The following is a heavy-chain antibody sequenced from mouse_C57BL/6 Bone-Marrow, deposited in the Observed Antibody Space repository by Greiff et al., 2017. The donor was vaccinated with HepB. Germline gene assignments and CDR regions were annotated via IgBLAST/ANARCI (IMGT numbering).Heavy chain of an antibody. Sequence: VHLVESGAELVKPGASVKLSCKASGYTFTEYTIHWVKQRSGQGLEWIGWFYPGSGSIKYNEKFKDKATLTADKSSSTVYMELSRLTSEDSAVYFCARHYSNFYYFDYWGQGTTLTVSS. CDR2: FYPGSGSI. CDR1: GYTFTEYT. J-gene: IGHJ2*01. D-gene: IGHD2-5*01. V-gene: IGHV1-62-2*01. CDR3: ARHYSNFYYFDY.